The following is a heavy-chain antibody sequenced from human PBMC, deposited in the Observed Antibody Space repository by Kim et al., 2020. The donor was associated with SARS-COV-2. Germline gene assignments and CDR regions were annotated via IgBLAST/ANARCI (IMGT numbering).Heavy chain of an antibody. D-gene: IGHD2-15*01. V-gene: IGHV4-4*06. Sequence: TTSHPPLKRPVTMSLDTSKNQVSLKLSSVTAADTAVYYCGRTPDYYYGIDVWGQGTTVTVSS. CDR2: T. CDR3: GRTPDYYYGIDV. J-gene: IGHJ6*02.